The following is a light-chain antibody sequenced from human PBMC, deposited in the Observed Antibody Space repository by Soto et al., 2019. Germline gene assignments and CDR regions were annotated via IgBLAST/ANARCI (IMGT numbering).Light chain of an antibody. CDR2: AAS. Sequence: DIQLTQSPSFLSASVGDRVTITCRASQGISSYLAWYQQKPGKAPKLLIYAASTLQSGVPSRFSGSGSGTEFTLTISSLQPEAFATYYCQQLNSYPVGTFGGGTQVEIK. J-gene: IGKJ4*01. V-gene: IGKV1-9*01. CDR1: QGISSY. CDR3: QQLNSYPVGT.